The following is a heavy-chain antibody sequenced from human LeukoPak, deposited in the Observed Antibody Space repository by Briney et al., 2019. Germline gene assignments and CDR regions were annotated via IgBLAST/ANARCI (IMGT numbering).Heavy chain of an antibody. Sequence: ASVKVSCKASGGTFSSYAISWVRQAPGQGLEWMGIINPSGGSTNYAQKFLGRVTMTRDTSTRTVYMELSGLTSEDTAVYYCARDLGDTSGYYGEYWGQGTLVTVSS. J-gene: IGHJ4*02. V-gene: IGHV1-46*01. CDR3: ARDLGDTSGYYGEY. CDR2: INPSGGST. D-gene: IGHD3-22*01. CDR1: GGTFSSYA.